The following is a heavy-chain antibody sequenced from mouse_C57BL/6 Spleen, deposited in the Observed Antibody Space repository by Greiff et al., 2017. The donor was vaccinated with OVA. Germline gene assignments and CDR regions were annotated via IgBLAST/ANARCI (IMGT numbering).Heavy chain of an antibody. V-gene: IGHV1-80*01. CDR2: IYPGDGDT. Sequence: VQLQQSGAELVKPGASVKISCKASGYAFSSYWMNWVMQRPGKGLEWIGQIYPGDGDTNYNGKFKGKATLTADKSSSTAYMQLSRLTSEDSAVYFCARSGFITTVVALDYWGQGTTLTVSS. J-gene: IGHJ2*01. CDR3: ARSGFITTVVALDY. CDR1: GYAFSSYW. D-gene: IGHD1-1*01.